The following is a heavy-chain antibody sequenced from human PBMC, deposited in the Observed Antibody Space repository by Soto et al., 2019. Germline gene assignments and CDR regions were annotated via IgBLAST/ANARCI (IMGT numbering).Heavy chain of an antibody. Sequence: GGSLRLSCAASGFTFSSYAMSWVRQAPGKGLEWVSAISGSGGSTYYADSVKGRFTISRDNSKNTLYLQMNSLRAEDTAVYYCAKGVVVVVAATPACFDPWGQGTLVTVSS. CDR3: AKGVVVVVAATPACFDP. D-gene: IGHD2-15*01. V-gene: IGHV3-23*01. CDR1: GFTFSSYA. CDR2: ISGSGGST. J-gene: IGHJ5*02.